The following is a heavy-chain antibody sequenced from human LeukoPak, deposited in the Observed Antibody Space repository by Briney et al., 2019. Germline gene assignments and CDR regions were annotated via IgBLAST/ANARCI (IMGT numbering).Heavy chain of an antibody. CDR2: IYTSGST. CDR1: GGSISGYY. Sequence: SETLSLTCTVSGGSISGYYWSWIRQPAGKGPEWIGRIYTSGSTHYNPSLKSRVTMSVDTSKNQFTLKLSSVTAADTAVYYCARLITGTTTAFDIWGQGTMVTVSS. J-gene: IGHJ3*02. CDR3: ARLITGTTTAFDI. D-gene: IGHD1-7*01. V-gene: IGHV4-4*07.